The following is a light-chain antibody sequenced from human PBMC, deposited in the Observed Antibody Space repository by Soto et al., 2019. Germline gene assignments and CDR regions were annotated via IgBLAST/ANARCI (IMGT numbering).Light chain of an antibody. Sequence: QYLLTQPPSSSGTPGQRVTISCSGGISNIGTNYVYWYQHLAGAAPKLLIYRNNQRPSGVPGRFSGSRSGTSASLAISGLRSEDESDYYCAAWDDSLSGYVLRTRTKVNVL. CDR3: AAWDDSLSGYV. V-gene: IGLV1-47*01. CDR2: RNN. J-gene: IGLJ1*01. CDR1: ISNIGTNY.